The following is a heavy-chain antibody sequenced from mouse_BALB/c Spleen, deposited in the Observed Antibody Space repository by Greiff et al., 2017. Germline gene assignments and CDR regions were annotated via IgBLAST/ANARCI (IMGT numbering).Heavy chain of an antibody. D-gene: IGHD1-1*01. V-gene: IGHV5-9*03. J-gene: IGHJ2*01. CDR1: GFTFSSYT. CDR3: ARQGYYGSSYDY. Sequence: EVMLVESGGGLVKPGGSLKLSCAASGFTFSSYTMSWVRQTPEKRLEWVATISSGGGNTYYPDSVKGRFTISRDNAKNNLYLQMSSLRSEDTALYYCARQGYYGSSYDYWGQGTTLTVSS. CDR2: ISSGGGNT.